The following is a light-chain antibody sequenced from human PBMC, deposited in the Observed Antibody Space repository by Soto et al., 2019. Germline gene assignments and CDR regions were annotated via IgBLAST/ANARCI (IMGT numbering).Light chain of an antibody. Sequence: QSVLTQPASVSGSPGQSITISCTGTGSDVGGYDYVSWYQHHPGKAPKVMIYEVTNRPSGVSNSFSGSKSGNTASLTISGLLAEDEADYYCSSYTSSSPYVFGTGTKVTVL. J-gene: IGLJ1*01. CDR3: SSYTSSSPYV. V-gene: IGLV2-14*01. CDR2: EVT. CDR1: GSDVGGYDY.